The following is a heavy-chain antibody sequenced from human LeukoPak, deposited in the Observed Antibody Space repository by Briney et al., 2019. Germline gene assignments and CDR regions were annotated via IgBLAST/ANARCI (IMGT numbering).Heavy chain of an antibody. V-gene: IGHV4-39*01. CDR1: GGSISSSSYY. J-gene: IGHJ4*02. D-gene: IGHD1-26*01. CDR3: ARHRIVGGLLDY. Sequence: SETLSLTRTVSGGSISSSSYYWGWIRQPPGKGLEWIGSIYYSGSTYYNPSLKSRVTISVDTSKNQFSLKLSSVTAADTAVYYCARHRIVGGLLDYWGQGTLVTVSS. CDR2: IYYSGST.